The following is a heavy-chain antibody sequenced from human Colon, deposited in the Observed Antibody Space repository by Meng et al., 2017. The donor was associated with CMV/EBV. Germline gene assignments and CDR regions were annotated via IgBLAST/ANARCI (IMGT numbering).Heavy chain of an antibody. CDR1: GFTFSSYA. V-gene: IGHV3-23*01. Sequence: SCAASGFTFSSYAMSWVRQAPGKGLEWVSAIGGSGGSPYYADSVKGRFTISRDNSKTTLYLQMNSLRAEDTAVYYCAKDINWNYVGDYFDYWGQGTPVTVSS. CDR3: AKDINWNYVGDYFDY. J-gene: IGHJ4*02. D-gene: IGHD1-7*01. CDR2: IGGSGGSP.